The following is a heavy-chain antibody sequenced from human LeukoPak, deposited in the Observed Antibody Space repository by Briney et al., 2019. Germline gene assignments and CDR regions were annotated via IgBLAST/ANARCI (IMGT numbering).Heavy chain of an antibody. J-gene: IGHJ5*02. D-gene: IGHD3-22*01. CDR3: ARRRRLDT. V-gene: IGHV1-2*02. CDR2: INPKSGDR. CDR1: GYTFSDYY. Sequence: ASVKVSFKASGYTFSDYYMHWVRQAPGQGLEWMGWINPKSGDRNYAQKFQGRVTLTRDTSISTAYLELNRLTSDDTAVYYCARRRRLDTWGQGTLVTVSS.